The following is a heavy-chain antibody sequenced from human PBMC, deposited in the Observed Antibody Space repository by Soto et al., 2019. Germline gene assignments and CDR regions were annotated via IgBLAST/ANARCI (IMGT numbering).Heavy chain of an antibody. V-gene: IGHV3-48*01. D-gene: IGHD4-17*01. Sequence: EVQLVESGGGLVQPGGSLRLSCAASGCTFSSYSMNWVRQAPGKGLEWVSYISSSSSTIYYADSVKGRFTISRDNAKNSLYLQMNSLRAEDTAVYYCARSDYGDYVGYWGQGTLVTVSS. J-gene: IGHJ4*02. CDR3: ARSDYGDYVGY. CDR2: ISSSSSTI. CDR1: GCTFSSYS.